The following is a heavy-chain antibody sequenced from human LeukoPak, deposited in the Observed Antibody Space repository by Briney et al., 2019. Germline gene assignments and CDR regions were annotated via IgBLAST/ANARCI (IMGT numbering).Heavy chain of an antibody. CDR2: ISHSGGT. CDR1: GGSFSDYY. Sequence: SETLSLTCAVYGGSFSDYYWSWIRQPPGKGLEWIGEISHSGGTNYNPSLKSRVTKSLDASKNQFSLNLNSVTAADTAVYYCARRDFSGSESFFDHWGQGTLVTVSS. V-gene: IGHV4-34*01. CDR3: ARRDFSGSESFFDH. J-gene: IGHJ4*02. D-gene: IGHD1-26*01.